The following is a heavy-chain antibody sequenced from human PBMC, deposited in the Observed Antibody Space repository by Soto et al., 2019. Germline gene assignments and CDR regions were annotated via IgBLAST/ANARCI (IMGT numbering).Heavy chain of an antibody. Sequence: SETLSLTCTVSGDSISSYFWTWIRQPPGKALEWIGYMFHSGGTNYNPSLTSRVTMSADTSNNQFSLTLTSVTAADTAVYYCAKAVKYYDSTGYDAFAVWGQGIMVTVSS. D-gene: IGHD3-22*01. CDR1: GDSISSYF. V-gene: IGHV4-59*01. CDR3: AKAVKYYDSTGYDAFAV. J-gene: IGHJ3*01. CDR2: MFHSGGT.